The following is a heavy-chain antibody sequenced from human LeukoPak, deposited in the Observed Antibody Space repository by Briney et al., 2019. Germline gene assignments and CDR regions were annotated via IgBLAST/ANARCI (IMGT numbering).Heavy chain of an antibody. V-gene: IGHV1-18*01. CDR1: GYTFTSYG. CDR3: ARGIAAAGTSNY. Sequence: GASVKVSCKASGYTFTSYGISWVRQAPGQGLEWMGWISAYNGNTNYAQKFQGRVTMTRDTSISTAYMELSRLRSDDTAVYYCARGIAAAGTSNYWGQGTLVTVSS. CDR2: ISAYNGNT. J-gene: IGHJ4*02. D-gene: IGHD6-13*01.